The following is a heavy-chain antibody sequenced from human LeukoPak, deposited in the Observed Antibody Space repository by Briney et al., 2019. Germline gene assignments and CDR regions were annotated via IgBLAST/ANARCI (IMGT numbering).Heavy chain of an antibody. D-gene: IGHD3-9*01. CDR2: ISSSSSYI. J-gene: IGHJ4*02. Sequence: PGGSLRLSCAASGFTFSSYSMNWVRQAPGKGLEWVSSISSSSSYIYYADSVKGRFTISRDNAKNSLYLQMNSLRAEDTAVYYCTKERRRDDILTGSFSDWGQGILVTVSS. V-gene: IGHV3-21*01. CDR3: TKERRRDDILTGSFSD. CDR1: GFTFSSYS.